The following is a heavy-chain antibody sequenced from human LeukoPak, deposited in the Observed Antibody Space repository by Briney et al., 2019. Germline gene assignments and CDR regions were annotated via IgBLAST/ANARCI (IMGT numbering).Heavy chain of an antibody. Sequence: PGGSLRLSCAASGFTFSDSYMTWLRQATGKGLEWVAFIDKSGGTTYYADSVKGRFPISRDNAKSSLYLEMNSLRAEDTAVYYCGRGHWGLDYWGQGTLVTVSS. J-gene: IGHJ4*02. CDR3: GRGHWGLDY. CDR2: IDKSGGTT. V-gene: IGHV3-11*04. D-gene: IGHD7-27*01. CDR1: GFTFSDSY.